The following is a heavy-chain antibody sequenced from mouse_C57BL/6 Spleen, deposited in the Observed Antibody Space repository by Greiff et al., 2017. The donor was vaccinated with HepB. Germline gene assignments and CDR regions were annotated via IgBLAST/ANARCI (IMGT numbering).Heavy chain of an antibody. CDR1: GYAFSSSW. Sequence: QVQLQQSGPELVKPGASVKISCKASGYAFSSSWMNWVKQRPGKGLEWIGRIYPGDGDTNYNGKFKGKATLTADKSSSTAYMQLSGLTSEDSAVYFCARSYYYGSSSFAYWGQGTLVTVSA. V-gene: IGHV1-82*01. J-gene: IGHJ3*01. CDR3: ARSYYYGSSSFAY. D-gene: IGHD1-1*01. CDR2: IYPGDGDT.